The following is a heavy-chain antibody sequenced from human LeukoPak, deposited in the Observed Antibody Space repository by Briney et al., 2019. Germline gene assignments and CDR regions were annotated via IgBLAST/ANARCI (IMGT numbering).Heavy chain of an antibody. Sequence: SETLSLTYTVSGGSISSYYWSWIRQPAGKGLEWIGRIYSSGSTNYNPSLKSRVTMSVDTSKNQFSLKLSSVTAADTAVYYCARGLLRHRGSSGYYSARGKNAFDIWGQGTMVTVSS. CDR1: GGSISSYY. CDR3: ARGLLRHRGSSGYYSARGKNAFDI. J-gene: IGHJ3*02. D-gene: IGHD3-22*01. CDR2: IYSSGST. V-gene: IGHV4-4*07.